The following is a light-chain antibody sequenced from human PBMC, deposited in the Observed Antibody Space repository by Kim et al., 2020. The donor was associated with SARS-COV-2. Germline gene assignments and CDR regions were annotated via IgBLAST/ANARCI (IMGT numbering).Light chain of an antibody. J-gene: IGKJ5*01. V-gene: IGKV1-17*01. CDR3: LQHRTYPIT. CDR1: QDIGND. CDR2: GAS. Sequence: ASVEDSVTIACRTSQDIGNDLGWYQQSPGRAPKRLIYGASNLQSGVPSRFSGSGYETEFTLTINSLQPEDFATYFCLQHRTYPITFGQGTRLEIK.